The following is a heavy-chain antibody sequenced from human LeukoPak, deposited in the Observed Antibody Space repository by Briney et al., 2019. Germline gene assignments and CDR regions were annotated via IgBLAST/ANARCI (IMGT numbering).Heavy chain of an antibody. V-gene: IGHV3-7*01. CDR1: GLTFSSFW. CDR2: IQQAGSET. J-gene: IGHJ6*03. Sequence: GGSLRLSCAASGLTFSSFWMSWVRQVPGKGLEWVANIQQAGSETYYVDSVKGRFTISRDNAKNSLYLQMNSLRAEDTAVYYCARSGYFYDSSGYYDMDVWGKGTTVTVSS. CDR3: ARSGYFYDSSGYYDMDV. D-gene: IGHD3-22*01.